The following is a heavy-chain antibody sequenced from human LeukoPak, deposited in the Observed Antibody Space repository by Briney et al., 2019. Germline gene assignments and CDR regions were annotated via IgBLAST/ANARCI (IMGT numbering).Heavy chain of an antibody. CDR3: ARVGVMATVNGYRYHSLDV. D-gene: IGHD3-16*01. CDR1: GGSFSGYY. CDR2: INHSGST. Sequence: SETLSLTYAVYGGSFSGYYWSWIRQPPGKGLEWLGEINHSGSTNYNPSLKSRVTISVDTSKNQFSLKLSSVTAADTAVYYCARVGVMATVNGYRYHSLDVWGQGTTVAVSS. J-gene: IGHJ6*02. V-gene: IGHV4-34*01.